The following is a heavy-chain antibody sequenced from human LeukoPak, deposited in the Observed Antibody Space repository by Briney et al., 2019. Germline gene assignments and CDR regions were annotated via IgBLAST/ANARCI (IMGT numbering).Heavy chain of an antibody. CDR2: MNPNSGNT. CDR1: GYTFTSYD. V-gene: IGHV1-8*01. J-gene: IGHJ4*02. D-gene: IGHD5-18*01. Sequence: GASVKASCKASGYTFTSYDINWVRQATGQGLEWMGWMNPNSGNTGYAQKFQGRVTMTRNTSISTAYMELSSLRSEDTAVYYCARVRGYSYGRHFDYWGQGTLVTVSS. CDR3: ARVRGYSYGRHFDY.